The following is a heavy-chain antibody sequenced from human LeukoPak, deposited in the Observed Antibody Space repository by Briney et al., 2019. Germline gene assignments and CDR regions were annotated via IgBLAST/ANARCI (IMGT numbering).Heavy chain of an antibody. CDR1: GFTFSSYA. CDR3: AKDATVTTDGLAEYYYYYYGMDV. D-gene: IGHD4-17*01. V-gene: IGHV3-23*01. Sequence: PGGSLRLSCAASGFTFSSYAMSWVRQAPGKGLEWVSAISGSGGSTYYADSVKGRFTISRDNSKNTLYLQMNSLRAEDTAVYCCAKDATVTTDGLAEYYYYYYGMDVWGRGTTVTVSS. J-gene: IGHJ6*02. CDR2: ISGSGGST.